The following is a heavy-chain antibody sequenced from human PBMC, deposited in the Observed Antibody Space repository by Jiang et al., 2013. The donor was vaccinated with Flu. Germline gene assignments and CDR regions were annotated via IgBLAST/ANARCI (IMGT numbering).Heavy chain of an antibody. CDR1: GGSINNYY. CDR3: ARHTVTRIGYYYYGMDV. Sequence: GPGLVKPSGTLSLTCTVSGGSINNYYWSWIRQSPGKGLEWIGYIYSSGSTDYNPSLKSGVTISVDTSKNQFSLKLSSVTTSDTAVYYCARHTVTRIGYYYYGMDVWGQGTTVTVS. D-gene: IGHD4-17*01. CDR2: IYSSGST. J-gene: IGHJ6*02. V-gene: IGHV4-59*01.